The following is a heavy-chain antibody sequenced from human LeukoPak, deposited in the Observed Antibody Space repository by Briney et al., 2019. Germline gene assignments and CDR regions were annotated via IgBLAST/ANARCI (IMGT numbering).Heavy chain of an antibody. V-gene: IGHV3-23*01. CDR3: VREGTWTGFFDY. D-gene: IGHD1-1*01. J-gene: IGHJ4*02. CDR1: GFTFSSYA. Sequence: PGGSLRLSCAASGFTFSSYAMSWVRQAPGKGLEWVSAISGSGGSTYYADSVKGRFTISRDNAKNSLYLQMNSLRAEDTGVYYCVREGTWTGFFDYWGQGILVTVSS. CDR2: ISGSGGST.